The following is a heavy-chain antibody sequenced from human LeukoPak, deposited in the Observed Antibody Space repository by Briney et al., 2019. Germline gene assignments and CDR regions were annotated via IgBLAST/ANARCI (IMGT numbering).Heavy chain of an antibody. CDR1: GGSISSDH. J-gene: IGHJ5*02. Sequence: SETLSLTCTVSGGSISSDHWNWLRQPPGKGLEGIGCIFYSGRTYYNPSLKSRVTISVDTSKNHFSLKMSSVTAADTAVYYCARDRGGGLFDPWGQGTLVTVSS. CDR2: IFYSGRT. D-gene: IGHD3-16*01. V-gene: IGHV4-59*01. CDR3: ARDRGGGLFDP.